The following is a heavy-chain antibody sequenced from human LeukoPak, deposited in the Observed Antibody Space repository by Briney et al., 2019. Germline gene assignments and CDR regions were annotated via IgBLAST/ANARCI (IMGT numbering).Heavy chain of an antibody. V-gene: IGHV3-23*01. J-gene: IGHJ6*03. D-gene: IGHD2-2*01. CDR3: AKKEVVVPAASHYYYYYYYMDV. CDR2: ISGSGGST. Sequence: GGSLRLSCAASGFTFSSYAMSWVRQAPGKGLEWVSAISGSGGSTYYADSVKGRFTISRDNSKNTLYLQMNSLRAEDTAVYYCAKKEVVVPAASHYYYYYYYMDVWGKGTTVTVSS. CDR1: GFTFSSYA.